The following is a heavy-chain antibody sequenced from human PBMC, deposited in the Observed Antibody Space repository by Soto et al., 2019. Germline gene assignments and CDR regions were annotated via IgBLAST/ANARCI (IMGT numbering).Heavy chain of an antibody. V-gene: IGHV3-74*01. D-gene: IGHD3-22*01. CDR1: GFTFSSYW. CDR3: ARDSSGYDSGEEISYYYDSSVTRRALDY. Sequence: PGGSLRLSCAASGFTFSSYWMRWVRQAPGKGLVWVSRINSDGSSTSYADSVKGRFTISRDNAKNTLYLQMNSLRAEDTAVYYCARDSSGYDSGEEISYYYDSSVTRRALDYWGQGTLVTVSS. J-gene: IGHJ4*02. CDR2: INSDGSST.